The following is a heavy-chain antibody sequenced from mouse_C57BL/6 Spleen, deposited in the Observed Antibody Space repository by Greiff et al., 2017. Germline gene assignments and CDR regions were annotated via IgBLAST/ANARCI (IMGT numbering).Heavy chain of an antibody. V-gene: IGHV1-7*01. J-gene: IGHJ2*01. CDR2: INPSSGYP. Sequence: VQLQESGAELAKPGASVKLSCKASGYTFTSYWMHWVQPRPGQGLEWIGYINPSSGYPKYNQKFKDKATLTADKSSSTAYMQLSSLTYEDSAVYYCARCQAIMDFDYWGQGTTLTVSS. CDR3: ARCQAIMDFDY. D-gene: IGHD3-2*02. CDR1: GYTFTSYW.